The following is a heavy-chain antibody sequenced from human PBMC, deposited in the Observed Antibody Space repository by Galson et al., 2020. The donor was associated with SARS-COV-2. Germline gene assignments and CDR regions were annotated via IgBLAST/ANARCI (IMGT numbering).Heavy chain of an antibody. D-gene: IGHD3-3*01. CDR2: IYWDDDK. V-gene: IGHV2-5*02. CDR3: ARTYYDFWSGYYSTYGMDV. J-gene: IGHJ6*02. Sequence: SGPTLVKPTQTLTLTCTFSGFSLSTSGVGVGWIRQPPGKALEWLALIYWDDDKRYSPSPKSRLTITKDTSKNQVVLTMTNMEPVDTATYYCARTYYDFWSGYYSTYGMDVWGQGTTVTVSS. CDR1: GFSLSTSGVG.